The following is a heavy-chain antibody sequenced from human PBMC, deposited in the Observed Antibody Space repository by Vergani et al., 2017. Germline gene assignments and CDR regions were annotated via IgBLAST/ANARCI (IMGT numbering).Heavy chain of an antibody. CDR3: VRGNYGFWSAPHWFDP. CDR2: IYYSGST. Sequence: QLQLQESGPGLVKPSETLSLTCTVSGGSISSSSYYWSWIRQPPGKGLECIGYIYYSGSTNYNPSLKSRVTISVDTSKNQFSLKLSSVTAADTAVYYCVRGNYGFWSAPHWFDPWGQGTLVTVSS. D-gene: IGHD3-3*01. CDR1: GGSISSSSYY. J-gene: IGHJ5*02. V-gene: IGHV4-61*01.